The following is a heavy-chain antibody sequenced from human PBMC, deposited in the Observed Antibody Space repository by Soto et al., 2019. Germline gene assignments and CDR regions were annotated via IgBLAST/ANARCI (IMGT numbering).Heavy chain of an antibody. Sequence: ASVKVSCKASGYTFTSCAMHWVRQAPGQRLEWMGWINAGNGNTKYSQKFQGRVTITRDTSASTAYMELSSLRSEDTAVYYCARRAAAGIIGFDPWGQGTLVTVSS. CDR2: INAGNGNT. CDR3: ARRAAAGIIGFDP. V-gene: IGHV1-3*01. D-gene: IGHD6-13*01. J-gene: IGHJ5*02. CDR1: GYTFTSCA.